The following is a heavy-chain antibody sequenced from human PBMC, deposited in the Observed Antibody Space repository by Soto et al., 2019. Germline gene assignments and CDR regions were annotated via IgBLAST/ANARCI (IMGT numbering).Heavy chain of an antibody. Sequence: ASVKVSCKSSGYTFTTYAIHWVRQAPGRGLEWVAWISAYNGDTSYAQHFQGRVTVTTETLTNTAYMELRSLRPDDTAVYFCVLGGLETGYYRDMDYWGQGTLVTVSS. D-gene: IGHD3-9*01. J-gene: IGHJ4*02. V-gene: IGHV1-18*01. CDR1: GYTFTTYA. CDR2: ISAYNGDT. CDR3: VLGGLETGYYRDMDY.